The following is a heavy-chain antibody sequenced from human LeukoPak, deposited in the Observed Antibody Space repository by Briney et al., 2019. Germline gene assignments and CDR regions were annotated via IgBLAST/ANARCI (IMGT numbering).Heavy chain of an antibody. V-gene: IGHV3-23*01. J-gene: IGHJ4*02. Sequence: GGSLRLSCAASGFTFGDYAMYWVRQAPGKGLDWVSSINRVGGDTHYADSAKGRFTISRDNSKNTLFLQMNSLRAEDTAVYYCARRVLMTTKYYFDYWGQGTLVTVSS. CDR3: ARRVLMTTKYYFDY. CDR2: INRVGGDT. D-gene: IGHD4-11*01. CDR1: GFTFGDYA.